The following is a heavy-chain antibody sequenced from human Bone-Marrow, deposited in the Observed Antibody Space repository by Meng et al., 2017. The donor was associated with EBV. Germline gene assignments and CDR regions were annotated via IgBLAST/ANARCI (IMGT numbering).Heavy chain of an antibody. CDR2: ISGSGGST. D-gene: IGHD6-13*01. V-gene: IGHV3-23*01. Sequence: EVQLLESGGGLVQPGGSRRSSCAASGFTFSSFAMSWVRQAPGKGLEWVSAISGSGGSTYYADSVKGRFTISSDNSKNTLYLQMNSLRAEDTAVYYCAKGKQQLVPCFDYWGQGTLVTVSA. CDR3: AKGKQQLVPCFDY. CDR1: GFTFSSFA. J-gene: IGHJ4*02.